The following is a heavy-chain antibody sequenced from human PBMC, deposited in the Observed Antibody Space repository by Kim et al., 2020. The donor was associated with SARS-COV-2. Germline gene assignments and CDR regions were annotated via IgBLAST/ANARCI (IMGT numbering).Heavy chain of an antibody. V-gene: IGHV3-30-3*01. CDR1: GFTFSSYA. J-gene: IGHJ3*02. Sequence: GGSLRLSCAASGFTFSSYAMHWVRQAPGKGLEWVAVISYDGSNKYYADSVKGRFTISRDNSKNTLYLQMNSLRAEDTAVYYCAQIVPGLVLGAFDIWGQGTMVTVSS. CDR2: ISYDGSNK. D-gene: IGHD6-13*01. CDR3: AQIVPGLVLGAFDI.